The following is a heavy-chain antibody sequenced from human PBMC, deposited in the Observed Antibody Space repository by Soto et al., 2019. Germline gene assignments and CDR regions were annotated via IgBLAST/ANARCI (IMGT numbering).Heavy chain of an antibody. CDR2: ISSDGSNK. J-gene: IGHJ4*02. Sequence: QVQLVESGGGVVQPGRSLRLSCAGSGFTFSTYGMDWVRQAPGKGLEWVAAISSDGSNKYYADSVKGRFTISRDISKNTLYLQMNSLRAEDTAVYYCAKDPGYGLDYWGQGTLFTVSS. CDR3: AKDPGYGLDY. CDR1: GFTFSTYG. V-gene: IGHV3-30*18. D-gene: IGHD5-12*01.